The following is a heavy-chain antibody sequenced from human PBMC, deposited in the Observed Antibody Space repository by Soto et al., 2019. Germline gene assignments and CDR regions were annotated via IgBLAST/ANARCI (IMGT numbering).Heavy chain of an antibody. V-gene: IGHV4-34*01. CDR3: ARDVQAHRGRGYPAGDYYYGMDV. Sequence: SETLSLTCAVYGGSFSGYYWSWIRQPPGKGLEWIGEINHSGSTNSNPPLKSRVTISVDTSKNQFSLKLSSVTAADTAVYYCARDVQAHRGRGYPAGDYYYGMDVWGQGNPVT. CDR2: INHSGST. CDR1: GGSFSGYY. D-gene: IGHD3-3*01. J-gene: IGHJ6*02.